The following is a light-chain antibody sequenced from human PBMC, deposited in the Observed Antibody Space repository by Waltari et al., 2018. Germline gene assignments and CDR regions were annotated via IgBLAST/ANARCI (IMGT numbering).Light chain of an antibody. CDR2: DAS. CDR3: QQRSNWPPN. Sequence: EIVLTQSPATLPLSQGETATLPCRASQSVSTYLAWYQQKPGQAPRLLIYDASNRATGIPARFSGSGSGTDFTLTISSLEPEDFAVYYCQQRSNWPPNFGQGTRLEIK. V-gene: IGKV3-11*01. CDR1: QSVSTY. J-gene: IGKJ5*01.